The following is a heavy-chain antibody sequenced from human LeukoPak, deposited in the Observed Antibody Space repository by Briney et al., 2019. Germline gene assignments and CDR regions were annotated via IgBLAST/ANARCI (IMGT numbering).Heavy chain of an antibody. CDR2: ISSSSSYI. Sequence: PGGSLRLSCAASGFTFSSYSMNWVRQAPGKGLEWVSSISSSSSYIYYADSVKGRFTISRDNAKNSLYLQMNSLRAEDTAVYYCARAIVGATTPGYWGQGTLVTVSS. V-gene: IGHV3-21*01. D-gene: IGHD1-26*01. J-gene: IGHJ4*02. CDR1: GFTFSSYS. CDR3: ARAIVGATTPGY.